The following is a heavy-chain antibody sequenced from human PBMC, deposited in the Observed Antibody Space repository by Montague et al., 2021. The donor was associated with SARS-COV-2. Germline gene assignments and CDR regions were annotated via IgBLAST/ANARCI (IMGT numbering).Heavy chain of an antibody. Sequence: SETLSLTCIVSGESIDRDTYYWDWIRQSPGKGLEWIGSLSSSGSTCYNPSLRSRVTISMDTSKNHFSLKVNSVTATDTAVYFCARPGSVSGWFYFDDWGQGTLVSVSS. D-gene: IGHD6-19*01. CDR2: LSSSGST. V-gene: IGHV4-39*02. CDR3: ARPGSVSGWFYFDD. J-gene: IGHJ4*02. CDR1: GESIDRDTYY.